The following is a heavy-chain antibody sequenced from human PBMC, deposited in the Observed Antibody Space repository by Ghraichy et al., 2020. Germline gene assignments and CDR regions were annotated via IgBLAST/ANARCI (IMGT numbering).Heavy chain of an antibody. Sequence: SETLSLTCTVFGGSVSSSRYYWGWIRQPPGKGLEWIGNIYYNGITYYNPSLESRVTISIDTSKNQFSLKLSSVTATDTAGYYCAISTSPAFDYWGQGTPVTVSS. CDR3: AISTSPAFDY. CDR1: GGSVSSSRYY. V-gene: IGHV4-39*01. D-gene: IGHD1-1*01. CDR2: IYYNGIT. J-gene: IGHJ4*02.